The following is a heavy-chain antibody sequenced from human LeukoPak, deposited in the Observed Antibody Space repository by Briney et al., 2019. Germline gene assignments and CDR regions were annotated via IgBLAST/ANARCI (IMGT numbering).Heavy chain of an antibody. CDR1: GFTFSSSA. Sequence: GGSLRLSCAASGFTFSSSAMNWVRQAPGKGLEWVSTISGGGGSTYYADSVKGRFTISRDNSKNTLYPQMNSLRAEDTAIYYCAKGNYGYFFDYWGQGTLVTVSS. J-gene: IGHJ4*02. V-gene: IGHV3-23*01. CDR3: AKGNYGYFFDY. CDR2: ISGGGGST. D-gene: IGHD3-10*01.